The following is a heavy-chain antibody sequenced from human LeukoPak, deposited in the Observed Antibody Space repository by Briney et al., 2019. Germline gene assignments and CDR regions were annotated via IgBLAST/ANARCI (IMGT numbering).Heavy chain of an antibody. Sequence: SETLSLTCTVSGGSISSSSYYWGWIRQPPGQGLEWFGSIYYSGSTYYNPSLKSRVTISVDTSKNQFSLKLSSVTAADTAVYYCARTYYYDSSGYYYPYYYYGMDVWGQGTTVTVSS. J-gene: IGHJ6*02. V-gene: IGHV4-39*01. CDR2: IYYSGST. CDR1: GGSISSSSYY. CDR3: ARTYYYDSSGYYYPYYYYGMDV. D-gene: IGHD3-22*01.